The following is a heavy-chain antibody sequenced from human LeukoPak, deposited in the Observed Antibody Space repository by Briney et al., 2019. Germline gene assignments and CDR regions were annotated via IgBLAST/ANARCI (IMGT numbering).Heavy chain of an antibody. D-gene: IGHD2-2*01. CDR1: GYTFTSYG. CDR3: ARIEGYCSSTSCRNAFDI. V-gene: IGHV1-18*01. CDR2: ISAYNGNT. Sequence: ASVKVSCKASGYTFTSYGISWVRQAPGQGLGWMGWISAYNGNTNYAQKLQGRVTMTTDTSTSTAYMELRSLRSDDTAVYYCARIEGYCSSTSCRNAFDIWGQGIMVTVSS. J-gene: IGHJ3*02.